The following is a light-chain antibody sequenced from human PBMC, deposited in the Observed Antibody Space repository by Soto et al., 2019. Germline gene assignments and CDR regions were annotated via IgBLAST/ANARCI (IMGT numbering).Light chain of an antibody. Sequence: EIVLTQSPATLSLSPGERATLSCRASQSVSSYLAWYQQKPGQAPRLLIYDASNRAPGIPARFSASGSGTDFTLTISSLEPEDFAVYYCQQRSNWPPTFGGGTKVEIK. J-gene: IGKJ4*01. CDR2: DAS. CDR3: QQRSNWPPT. V-gene: IGKV3-11*01. CDR1: QSVSSY.